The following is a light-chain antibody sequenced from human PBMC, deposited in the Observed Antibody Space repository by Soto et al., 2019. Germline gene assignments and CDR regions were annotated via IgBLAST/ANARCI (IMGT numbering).Light chain of an antibody. Sequence: EIVMTQSPATLSVSVGERATLSCRASQSVSSKLAWYQQKPGQAPRLLIYGASTRATGIPARFSGSGTGKEFTLTISSLQSEEFAVYYCQQYNDRPPQLTFGGGTKVEIK. V-gene: IGKV3-15*01. CDR2: GAS. J-gene: IGKJ4*02. CDR1: QSVSSK. CDR3: QQYNDRPPQLT.